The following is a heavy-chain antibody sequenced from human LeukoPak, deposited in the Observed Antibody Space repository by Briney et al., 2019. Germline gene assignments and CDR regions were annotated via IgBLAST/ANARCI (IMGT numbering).Heavy chain of an antibody. CDR3: ARRDTSGSYYFDY. Sequence: GGSLRLSCAASGFTFSSYAMSWVRRAPGRGLEWVSSISYSGDTTSYADSVKGRFAISRDKSKNTLYLQMSSLRDEDTAVYYCARRDTSGSYYFDYWGQGTLVTVSS. CDR1: GFTFSSYA. D-gene: IGHD3-22*01. V-gene: IGHV3-23*01. J-gene: IGHJ4*02. CDR2: ISYSGDTT.